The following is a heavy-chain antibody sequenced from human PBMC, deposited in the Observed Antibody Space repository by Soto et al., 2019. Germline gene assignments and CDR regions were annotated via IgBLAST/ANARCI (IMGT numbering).Heavy chain of an antibody. V-gene: IGHV3-21*02. CDR1: GFTLSSYT. J-gene: IGHJ5*02. CDR2: ISVSRTSI. Sequence: EVRLVESGGGLVKPGESLRLSCAASGFTLSSYTMHWVRQAPGKGLEWVASISVSRTSIYYADSVKGRFTISRDSAENSLFLQMTSLAAADTAVYYCARPSTQTRFWNWFDPWGQGTLVTVSS. CDR3: ARPSTQTRFWNWFDP.